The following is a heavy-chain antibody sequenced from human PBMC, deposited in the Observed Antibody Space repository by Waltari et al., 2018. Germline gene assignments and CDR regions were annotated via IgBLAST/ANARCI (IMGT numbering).Heavy chain of an antibody. CDR1: GYTFTGYY. Sequence: QVQLVQSGAEVKKPGASVKVSCKASGYTFTGYYMHWVRQAPGQGLEWMGRINANSGGTNYAQKLQGRVTMTRDTSISTAYMELSRLRSDDTAVYYCARSGRQQLAYYGMDVWGQGTTVTVSS. V-gene: IGHV1-2*06. CDR2: INANSGGT. CDR3: ARSGRQQLAYYGMDV. J-gene: IGHJ6*02. D-gene: IGHD6-13*01.